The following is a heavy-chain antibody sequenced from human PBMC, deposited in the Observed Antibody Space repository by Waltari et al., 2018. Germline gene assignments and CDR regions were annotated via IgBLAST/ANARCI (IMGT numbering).Heavy chain of an antibody. D-gene: IGHD1-1*01. CDR1: GGLFRSYA. CDR3: ARHAGAVPYKYFQP. V-gene: IGHV1-69*14. CDR2: IFPSLGTA. Sequence: QVQLVQSGAEVKKPGSSVKVSCKASGGLFRSYAISWVRQAPGQGVEWRGGIFPSLGTANYAQKFQGSDTSTADKYTSPDYMELGSLRAEDTAVYYGARHAGAVPYKYFQPRGQGTLVTVSS. J-gene: IGHJ1*01.